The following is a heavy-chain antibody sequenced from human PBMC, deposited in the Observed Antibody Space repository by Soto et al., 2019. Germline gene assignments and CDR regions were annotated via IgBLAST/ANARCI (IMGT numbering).Heavy chain of an antibody. D-gene: IGHD3-22*01. CDR1: GCTFAHFW. CDR3: ARQIYDSDTGPNFQYYFDY. V-gene: IGHV5-51*01. CDR2: IYPGDHET. Sequence: PGESLKISFRVSGCTFAHFWIAWVRHLPGKGLEWMGIIYPGDHETRYSPSFHGKVTISADKSINTAYLQWSSLRASDTAMYYCARQIYDSDTGPNFQYYFDYWGQGTPVTVSS. J-gene: IGHJ4*02.